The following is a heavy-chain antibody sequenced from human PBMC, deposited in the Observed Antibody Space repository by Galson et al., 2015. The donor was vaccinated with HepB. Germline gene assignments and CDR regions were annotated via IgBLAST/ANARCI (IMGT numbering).Heavy chain of an antibody. CDR3: ARESPDNGAYFCDS. Sequence: SLRLSCAASGFTFSGYWMHWVRQAPGKGLVWVSRINDDGKTTTYADSVKGRFTISRDNAKNTLYLQMNSLRAEDTAVYYCARESPDNGAYFCDSWGLGTLVTVSS. V-gene: IGHV3-74*01. CDR2: INDDGKTT. CDR1: GFTFSGYW. J-gene: IGHJ4*02. D-gene: IGHD2-8*01.